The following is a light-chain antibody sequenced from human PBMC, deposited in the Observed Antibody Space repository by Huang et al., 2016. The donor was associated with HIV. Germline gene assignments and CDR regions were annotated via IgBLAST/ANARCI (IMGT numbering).Light chain of an antibody. Sequence: DIQITQSPSSLSASVGDRVIITCRASQNINRYLNWYQQQPGKAPKLLISGASKLQSGVPSSFSGSGSGTHFTLAISSLSPEDSATYYCQQSAVTPRTFGQETKLEI. J-gene: IGKJ2*01. CDR2: GAS. CDR1: QNINRY. CDR3: QQSAVTPRT. V-gene: IGKV1-39*01.